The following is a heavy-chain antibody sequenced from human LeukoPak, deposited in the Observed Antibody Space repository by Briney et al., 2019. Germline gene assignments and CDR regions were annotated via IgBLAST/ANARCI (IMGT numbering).Heavy chain of an antibody. CDR1: GGSLWGFY. CDR3: VRDRRVGRGFDP. D-gene: IGHD3-16*01. J-gene: IGHJ5*02. CDR2: LYNNGST. V-gene: IGHV4-4*07. Sequence: ASETLSLTCTVSGGSLWGFYWSWVRQPAGKGLEWIVRLYNNGSTNYSPSLKSPVIISFDPSQNQFSLKINSVTAADTAFYDCVRDRRVGRGFDPWGQGTMVTVSS.